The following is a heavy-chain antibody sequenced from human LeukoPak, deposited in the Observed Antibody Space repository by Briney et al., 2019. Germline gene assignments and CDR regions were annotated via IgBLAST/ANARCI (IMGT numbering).Heavy chain of an antibody. CDR3: ARDVSGSSWHDY. CDR1: GGSFSGYY. D-gene: IGHD6-13*01. Sequence: SETLSLTCAVYGGSFSGYYWSWIRQPPGKGLEWIAYIYYSGSTNYNPSLKSRATISVDTSKNQFSLKLSSVTAADTAVYYCARDVSGSSWHDYWGQGTLVTVSS. V-gene: IGHV4-59*01. J-gene: IGHJ4*02. CDR2: IYYSGST.